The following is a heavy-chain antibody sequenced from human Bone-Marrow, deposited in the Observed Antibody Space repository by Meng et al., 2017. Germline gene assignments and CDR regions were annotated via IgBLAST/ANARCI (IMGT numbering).Heavy chain of an antibody. D-gene: IGHD5-24*01. Sequence: GGSLRLSCAASGFTFSSYSMHWVRQAPGKWLEWVSSISSSSSYIYYADSVKGRFTISRDNAKNSLYLQTNSLRAEDTAVYYCARVVWLQFSFDYWGQGTLVTVSS. J-gene: IGHJ4*02. V-gene: IGHV3-21*01. CDR2: ISSSSSYI. CDR1: GFTFSSYS. CDR3: ARVVWLQFSFDY.